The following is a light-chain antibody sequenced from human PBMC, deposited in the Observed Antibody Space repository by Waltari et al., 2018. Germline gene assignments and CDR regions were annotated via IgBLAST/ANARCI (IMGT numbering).Light chain of an antibody. CDR1: SSDVGGYNY. CDR3: SSYTSSSTVV. J-gene: IGLJ2*01. V-gene: IGLV2-14*01. Sequence: QSALTQPASGSGSPGQSITISCTGTSSDVGGYNYVPWYQQHPGKAPKLMIYDVSKRPSGVSNRFSGSKSGNTASLTISGLQAEDEADYYCSSYTSSSTVVFGGGTKLTVL. CDR2: DVS.